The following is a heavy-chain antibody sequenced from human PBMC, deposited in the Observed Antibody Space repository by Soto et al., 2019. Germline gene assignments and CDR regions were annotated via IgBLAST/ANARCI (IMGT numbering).Heavy chain of an antibody. V-gene: IGHV1-8*01. J-gene: IGHJ4*02. CDR2: MNPNSGNT. Sequence: ASVKVSCKASGYTFTSYDINWVRQATGQGLEWMGWMNPNSGNTNYAQKLQGRVTMTTDTSTSTAYMELRSLRSEDTSVYYCARDGSYSSGSFDYWGQGTLVTVSS. CDR3: ARDGSYSSGSFDY. D-gene: IGHD6-19*01. CDR1: GYTFTSYD.